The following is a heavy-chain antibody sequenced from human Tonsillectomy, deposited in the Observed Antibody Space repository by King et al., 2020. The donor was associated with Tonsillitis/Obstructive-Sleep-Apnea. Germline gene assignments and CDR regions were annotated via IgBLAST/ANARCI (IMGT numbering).Heavy chain of an antibody. CDR2: IKQDGSET. V-gene: IGHV3-7*02. D-gene: IGHD2-2*01. Sequence: VQLVESGGGLVQPGGSLRLSCAASGFTFSSYWMNWVRQAPGKGLEWVANIKQDGSETYYVDSVKGRFTISRDNAKNSLYLQMNSLRAEDTAVYYCASPTYCTGTICYPFDCWGQGTLVTVSS. CDR3: ASPTYCTGTICYPFDC. CDR1: GFTFSSYW. J-gene: IGHJ4*02.